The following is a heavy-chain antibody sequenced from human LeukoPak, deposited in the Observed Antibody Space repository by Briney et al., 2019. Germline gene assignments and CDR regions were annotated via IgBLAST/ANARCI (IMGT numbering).Heavy chain of an antibody. V-gene: IGHV3-30-3*01. Sequence: GGSLRLSCAASGFTFSSYAMHWVRQAPGKGLEWVAVISYDGSNKYYADSVKGRFTISRDNSKNTLYLQMNSLRAEDTAVYYCARDGERITIFGVVLPGGCFDYWGQGTLVTVSS. D-gene: IGHD3-3*01. CDR1: GFTFSSYA. J-gene: IGHJ4*02. CDR3: ARDGERITIFGVVLPGGCFDY. CDR2: ISYDGSNK.